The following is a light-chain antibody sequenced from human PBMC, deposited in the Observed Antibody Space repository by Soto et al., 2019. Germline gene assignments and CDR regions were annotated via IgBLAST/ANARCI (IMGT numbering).Light chain of an antibody. Sequence: DIQIAPSPSTLSASLWDRVTNTCRASQSISIWLAWYQQKPGKAPKILIYKASSLESGVPSSFSGSGSGTEFTLTISRLQPDAFATYYCQQYNSYSFGQGTKVDIK. J-gene: IGKJ1*01. CDR3: QQYNSYS. V-gene: IGKV1-5*03. CDR2: KAS. CDR1: QSISIW.